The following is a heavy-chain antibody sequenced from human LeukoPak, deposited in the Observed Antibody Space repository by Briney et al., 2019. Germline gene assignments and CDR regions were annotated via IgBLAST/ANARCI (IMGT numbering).Heavy chain of an antibody. CDR1: GLTFSTYG. D-gene: IGHD3-22*01. CDR2: ITSSSSYI. J-gene: IGHJ4*02. V-gene: IGHV3-21*01. CDR3: AREERMIPDY. Sequence: GGSLRLSCAASGLTFSTYGMNWVRQAPGKGLEWVSSITSSSSYIYYADSVKGRFTISRDNAKNSLYLQINSLRAEDTAVYYCAREERMIPDYWGQGTLVTVSS.